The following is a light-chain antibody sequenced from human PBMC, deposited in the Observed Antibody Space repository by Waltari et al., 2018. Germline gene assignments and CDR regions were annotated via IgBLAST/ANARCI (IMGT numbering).Light chain of an antibody. Sequence: QSVLTQPPSVSGAPGQRVTISCTGSSSNIGAGYDVHWYQQFPGTAPKRPILHNSNLPSGFPCLFSGSKSGTSASLAITGLLAEDEADYYCQSFDSSLNAVLFGGGTKLTVL. CDR2: HNS. V-gene: IGLV1-40*01. J-gene: IGLJ2*01. CDR1: SSNIGAGYD. CDR3: QSFDSSLNAVL.